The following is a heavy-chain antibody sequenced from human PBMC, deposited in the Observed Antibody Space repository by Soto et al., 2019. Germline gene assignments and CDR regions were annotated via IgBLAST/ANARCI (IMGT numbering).Heavy chain of an antibody. J-gene: IGHJ3*02. V-gene: IGHV1-69*06. CDR3: ATQSYYYDRSGYAYDAFDI. CDR2: IIPIIGTA. CDR1: GGTFSSYP. Sequence: QVQVVQSGAEVKKPGSSVKVSRKASGGTFSSYPISWVRQAPGQGLEWMGGIIPIIGTAAYTQKFQGRVTITADKSTGTAYMVLSSLRSEDTALYYCATQSYYYDRSGYAYDAFDIWGQGTMVTVSS. D-gene: IGHD3-22*01.